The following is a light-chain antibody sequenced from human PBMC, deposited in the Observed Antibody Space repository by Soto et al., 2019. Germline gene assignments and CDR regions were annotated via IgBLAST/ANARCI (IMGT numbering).Light chain of an antibody. V-gene: IGKV3-20*01. J-gene: IGKJ1*01. CDR3: QQYGSSPWT. Sequence: EVVLTQSPVTLSLFPGETATLSCRASQSFRGLLAWYQQKPGQAPRLLIYGASSRATGIPDRFSGSRSGTDFPLTISRLEPEDFAVYSCQQYGSSPWTFGQGTTVNIK. CDR2: GAS. CDR1: QSFRGL.